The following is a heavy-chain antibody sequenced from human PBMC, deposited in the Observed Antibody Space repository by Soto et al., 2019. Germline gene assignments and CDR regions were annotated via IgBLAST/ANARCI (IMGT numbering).Heavy chain of an antibody. J-gene: IGHJ4*02. D-gene: IGHD1-20*01. CDR3: ARDPDGINDFDS. CDR2: IDSSSGTI. CDR1: GFTFSNYG. V-gene: IGHV3-48*04. Sequence: EVQLVESGGGLVQPGGSLRLSCAASGFTFSNYGMNWARQAPGKGLEWVTHIDSSSGTISYADSVKGRFTISSDNAKNSLYLQMNSLRVDDTAIYYSARDPDGINDFDSWGQGTLVSVSS.